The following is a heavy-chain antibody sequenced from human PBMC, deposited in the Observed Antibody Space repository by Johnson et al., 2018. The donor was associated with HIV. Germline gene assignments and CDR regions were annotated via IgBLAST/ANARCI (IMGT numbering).Heavy chain of an antibody. CDR1: ESTVDDYC. V-gene: IGHV3-20*04. J-gene: IGHJ3*02. CDR2: IHWHGGST. D-gene: IGHD6-13*01. Sequence: VQLVESGGGVVRRGGSLRLSCAASESTVDDYCMTWVRPAPGKGLEWVCAIHWHGGSTLYSGYVKGPFTVSRDNAKNSLYLQMNSLRVEDTAFYYCARGKGAAVGLDAFDIWGQGTMVIVSS. CDR3: ARGKGAAVGLDAFDI.